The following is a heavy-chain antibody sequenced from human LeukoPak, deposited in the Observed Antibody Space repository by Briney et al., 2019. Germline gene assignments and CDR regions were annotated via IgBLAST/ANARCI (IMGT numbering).Heavy chain of an antibody. D-gene: IGHD6-13*01. J-gene: IGHJ5*02. Sequence: SETLSLTCAVYGGSFSGYYWSWIRQPPGKGLEWIGEINHSGSTNYNPSLKSRVTISVDTSKNQFSLKLSSVTAADTAVYYCAREAKGGSSSWYSGWFDPWGQGTLVTVSS. CDR3: AREAKGGSSSWYSGWFDP. CDR1: GGSFSGYY. V-gene: IGHV4-34*01. CDR2: INHSGST.